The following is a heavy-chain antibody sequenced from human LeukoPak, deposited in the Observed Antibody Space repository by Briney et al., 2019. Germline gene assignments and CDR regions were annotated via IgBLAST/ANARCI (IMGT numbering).Heavy chain of an antibody. CDR2: ISGSGFST. CDR1: GFTFSSYG. J-gene: IGHJ4*02. Sequence: GGSLRLSCAASGFTFSSYGMSWVRQAPGKGLEWVSSISGSGFSTYYADSVKGRFTISRDNSKNTLYLQMNSLRAEDTAVYYCAALDNGRDYWGQGTLVTVSS. CDR3: AALDNGRDY. V-gene: IGHV3-23*01. D-gene: IGHD1-14*01.